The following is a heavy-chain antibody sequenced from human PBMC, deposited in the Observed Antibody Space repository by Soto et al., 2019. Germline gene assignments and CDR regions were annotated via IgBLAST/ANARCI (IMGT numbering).Heavy chain of an antibody. D-gene: IGHD2-2*01. V-gene: IGHV4-30-4*01. Sequence: SETLSLTCSVSGGSISSGDYYWSWIRQPPGKGLEWIGYMFYTGTTYYNPSLKSRITISMDTSKNQFSLRLTSVTAADTAEYHWAIVVAFCSSPSCRGRNWFDPWGHGT. CDR3: AIVVAFCSSPSCRGRNWFDP. J-gene: IGHJ5*02. CDR1: GGSISSGDYY. CDR2: MFYTGTT.